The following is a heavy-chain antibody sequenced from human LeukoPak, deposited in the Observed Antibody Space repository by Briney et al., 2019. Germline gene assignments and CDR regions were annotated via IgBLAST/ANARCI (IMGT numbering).Heavy chain of an antibody. Sequence: PGGSLRLSCAASGFTFSSYGMSWVRQAPGKGLEWVSAISGSGGSTYYADSVKGRFTISRDNSKNTLYLQMNSLRAEDTAVYYCAKDIGVANYFDYWGQGTLVTVSS. CDR1: GFTFSSYG. J-gene: IGHJ4*02. CDR3: AKDIGVANYFDY. V-gene: IGHV3-23*01. D-gene: IGHD3-16*02. CDR2: ISGSGGST.